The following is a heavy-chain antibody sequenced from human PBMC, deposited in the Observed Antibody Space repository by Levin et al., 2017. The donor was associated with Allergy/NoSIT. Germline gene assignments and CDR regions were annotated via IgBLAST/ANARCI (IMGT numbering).Heavy chain of an antibody. J-gene: IGHJ6*04. CDR1: GFTFSTYS. Sequence: GGYLRLSCAASGFTFSTYSMNWVRQAPGKGLEWVSSIGISSGYIHYADSLRGRFTVSRDNAKNSLYLQMNSLRVEDTAVYYCARETGTTTMFGEVDVWGKGTTVTVSS. V-gene: IGHV3-21*01. CDR3: ARETGTTTMFGEVDV. D-gene: IGHD3-3*01. CDR2: IGISSGYI.